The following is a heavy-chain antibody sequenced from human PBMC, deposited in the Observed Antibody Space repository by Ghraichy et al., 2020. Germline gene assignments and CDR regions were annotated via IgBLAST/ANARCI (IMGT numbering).Heavy chain of an antibody. D-gene: IGHD1-7*01. Sequence: GESLNISCAASGFTFSSYGMHWVRQAPGKGLEWVAFIRSHGNNKYYADSVKGRLAISRDNSKNTLYLQMDSLRAEDTAVYYCAKDLKAGTHGGDYWGQGTLVTVSS. CDR2: IRSHGNNK. CDR1: GFTFSSYG. J-gene: IGHJ4*02. CDR3: AKDLKAGTHGGDY. V-gene: IGHV3-30*02.